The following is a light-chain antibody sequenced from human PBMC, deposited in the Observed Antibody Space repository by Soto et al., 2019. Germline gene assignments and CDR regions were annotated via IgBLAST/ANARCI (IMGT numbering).Light chain of an antibody. Sequence: EIMMTQFPATLSVSPGERATLSCRASQSVSNNLAWYQQKPGQAPRLLIYGASTRATGIPARFSGSGSGTEFTLTISSLQSEDFAVYYCQQYNNWPPYTFGQGTKLEIK. J-gene: IGKJ2*01. CDR2: GAS. CDR1: QSVSNN. CDR3: QQYNNWPPYT. V-gene: IGKV3D-15*01.